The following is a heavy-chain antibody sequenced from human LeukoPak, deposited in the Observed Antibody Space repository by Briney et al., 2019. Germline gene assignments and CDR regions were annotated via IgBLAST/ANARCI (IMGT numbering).Heavy chain of an antibody. CDR1: GFTFSSHW. CDR3: AKSDWFDP. CDR2: FKSDGSST. Sequence: PGGSLRLSCTASGFTFSSHWMHWGRQAPGKGLVWVSRFKSDGSSTSFADSVKGRFTISRDNAKNTLYLEMNSLRAEDTAVYYCAKSDWFDPWGQGTLVTVSS. J-gene: IGHJ5*02. V-gene: IGHV3-74*01.